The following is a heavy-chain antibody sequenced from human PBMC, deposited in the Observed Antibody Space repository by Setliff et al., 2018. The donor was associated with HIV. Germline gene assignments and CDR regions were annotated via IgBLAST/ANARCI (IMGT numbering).Heavy chain of an antibody. V-gene: IGHV4-31*03. J-gene: IGHJ4*02. D-gene: IGHD3-16*02. CDR3: ASGRVRQSRKFGGVIVLPPFDY. CDR1: GGSISDSDFY. CDR2: IHHSGSA. Sequence: SETLSLTCTVSGGSISDSDFYWSWIRQHPGRALEWIGYIHHSGSAFYNPSLKSRLTISIDTSKSQFSLRLSSVTAADTAVYYCASGRVRQSRKFGGVIVLPPFDYWGQGTLVTVSS.